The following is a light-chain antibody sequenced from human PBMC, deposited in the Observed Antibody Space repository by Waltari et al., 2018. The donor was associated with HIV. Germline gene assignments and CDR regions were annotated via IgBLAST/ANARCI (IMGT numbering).Light chain of an antibody. CDR2: QNI. J-gene: IGLJ2*01. CDR1: SSNIGAGYD. V-gene: IGLV1-40*01. Sequence: HSLLTQPPSVSGAPGQRVTISCTGSSSNIGAGYDVHWYQQYPGTAPTLLIFQNINRPCGVPDRFSGSKSVTSASLVITGLQAEDEADYYCQSYDRRLMWVFGGGTSLTV. CDR3: QSYDRRLMWV.